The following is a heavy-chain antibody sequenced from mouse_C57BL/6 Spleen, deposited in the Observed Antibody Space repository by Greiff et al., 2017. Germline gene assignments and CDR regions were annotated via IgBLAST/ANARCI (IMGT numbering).Heavy chain of an antibody. CDR2: IDPNSGGT. J-gene: IGHJ4*01. CDR1: GYSFTGYW. D-gene: IGHD1-1*01. CDR3: ENEDGSRSMGY. V-gene: IGHV1-72*01. Sequence: VQLQQPGAELVEPGASVKLSCKASGYSFTGYWMHWVKQRPGRGLEWIGRIDPNSGGTKYNEKFKSKATLTVDKPSSTAYMQLSSLTSEVSAVYWCENEDGSRSMGYWGKGTSVTVSS.